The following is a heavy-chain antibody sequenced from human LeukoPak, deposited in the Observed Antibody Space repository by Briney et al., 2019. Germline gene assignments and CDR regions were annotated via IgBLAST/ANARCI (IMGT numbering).Heavy chain of an antibody. CDR2: IYYSGST. J-gene: IGHJ3*02. V-gene: IGHV4-59*08. CDR3: AGATGRVGAFDI. Sequence: SETLSLTCTVSGGSISSYYWSWIRQPPGKGLEWIGYIYYSGSTNYNPSLKSRVTISVDTSKNQFSLKLSSVTAADTAVYYCAGATGRVGAFDIWGQGTMVTVSS. CDR1: GGSISSYY. D-gene: IGHD4/OR15-4a*01.